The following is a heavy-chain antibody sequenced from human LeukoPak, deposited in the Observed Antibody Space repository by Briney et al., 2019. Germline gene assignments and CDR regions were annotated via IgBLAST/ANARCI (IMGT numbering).Heavy chain of an antibody. CDR1: GDSVSSNSAA. V-gene: IGHV6-1*01. CDR3: ARDSASRRGYYGSGSHYYFDY. CDR2: TYYRSKWYN. D-gene: IGHD3-10*01. J-gene: IGHJ4*02. Sequence: SQTLSLTCAISGDSVSSNSAAWNWIRQSPSRGLEWLGRTYYRSKWYNDYAVSVKSRITINPDTSKNQFSLQLNSVTPEDTAVYYCARDSASRRGYYGSGSHYYFDYWGQGTLVTVSS.